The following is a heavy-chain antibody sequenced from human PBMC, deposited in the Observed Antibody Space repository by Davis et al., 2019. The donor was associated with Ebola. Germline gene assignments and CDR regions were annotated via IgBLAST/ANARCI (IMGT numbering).Heavy chain of an antibody. CDR2: IYPGDSDT. CDR3: ASLRRTITGMDDGFDI. D-gene: IGHD2-8*02. CDR1: GNSFSSHW. V-gene: IGHV5-51*01. J-gene: IGHJ3*02. Sequence: GESLKISCQDSGNSFSSHWIGWVRQMPGKGLEWMGIIYPGDSDTRYSPSFRGQVTISADKSFKTAFLQWTSLKASDTAMYYCASLRRTITGMDDGFDIWGQGTMVTVSS.